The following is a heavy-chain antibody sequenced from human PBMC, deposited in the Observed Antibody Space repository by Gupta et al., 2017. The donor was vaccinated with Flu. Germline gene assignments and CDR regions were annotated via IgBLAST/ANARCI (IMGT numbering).Heavy chain of an antibody. Sequence: EVQLVASGGGFVQPGGSLILSCAASGFTFSRYWMSWVREAPGKGLEWVANRKKDGCEKYYEESVKSRFTMSRDNAKNSLYLEMNSLRAEDTAVYYWGRSRFRSSASDYWGQGTLVTVSS. CDR3: GRSRFRSSASDY. V-gene: IGHV3-7*01. J-gene: IGHJ4*02. CDR2: RKKDGCEK. D-gene: IGHD6-6*01. CDR1: GFTFSRYW.